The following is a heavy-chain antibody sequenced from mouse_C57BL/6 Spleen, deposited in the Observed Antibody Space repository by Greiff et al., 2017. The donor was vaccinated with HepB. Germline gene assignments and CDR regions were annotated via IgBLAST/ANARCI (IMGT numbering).Heavy chain of an antibody. CDR1: GYTFTDYE. CDR3: TRSVTTVVADFDY. Sequence: VQVVESGAELVRPGASVTLSCKASGYTFTDYEMHWVKQTPVHGLEWIGAIDPETGGTAYNQKFKGKAILTADKSSSTAYMELRSLTSEDSAVYYCTRSVTTVVADFDYWGQGTTLTVSS. CDR2: IDPETGGT. V-gene: IGHV1-15*01. D-gene: IGHD1-1*01. J-gene: IGHJ2*01.